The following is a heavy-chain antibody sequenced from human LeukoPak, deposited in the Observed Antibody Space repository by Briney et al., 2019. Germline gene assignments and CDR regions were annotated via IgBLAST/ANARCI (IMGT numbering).Heavy chain of an antibody. CDR2: FDPEDGET. V-gene: IGHV1-24*01. CDR3: ATETVGMTTVIEYYFDY. J-gene: IGHJ4*02. CDR1: GYTLTELS. Sequence: GASVKVSCKVSGYTLTELSMHWVRQAPGKGLEWRGGFDPEDGETIYAQKFQGRVTMTEDTSTDTAYMELSSLRSEDTAVYYCATETVGMTTVIEYYFDYWGQGTLVTVSS. D-gene: IGHD4-17*01.